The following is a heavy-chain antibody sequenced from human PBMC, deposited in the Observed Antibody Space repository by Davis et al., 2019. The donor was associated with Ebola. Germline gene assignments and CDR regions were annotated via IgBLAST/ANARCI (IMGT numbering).Heavy chain of an antibody. V-gene: IGHV1-18*01. CDR2: ISAYNGNT. CDR1: GYTFTSYG. J-gene: IGHJ4*02. Sequence: ASVKVSCKASGYTFTSYGISWVRQAPGQGLEWMGWISAYNGNTNYAQKLQGRVTMTTDTSTTTVYMELRSLRSDDTAVYYCTRGHYSGSYSDNFDYWGQGTLVTVSS. D-gene: IGHD1-26*01. CDR3: TRGHYSGSYSDNFDY.